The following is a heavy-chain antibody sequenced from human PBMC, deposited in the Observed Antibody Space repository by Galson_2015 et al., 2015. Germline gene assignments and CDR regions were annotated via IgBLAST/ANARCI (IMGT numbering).Heavy chain of an antibody. V-gene: IGHV4-31*03. CDR2: IYHSGST. CDR1: GGSISDIGYY. Sequence: TLSLTCTVSGGSISDIGYYWTWIRQLPGKGLEWIGFIYHSGSTYYNPSLKSRLSMSVDTSKNQFSLKLTSMTAADTAVYYCVRDGAYGTRTMDVWGQGTTVTVSS. CDR3: VRDGAYGTRTMDV. D-gene: IGHD1-1*01. J-gene: IGHJ6*02.